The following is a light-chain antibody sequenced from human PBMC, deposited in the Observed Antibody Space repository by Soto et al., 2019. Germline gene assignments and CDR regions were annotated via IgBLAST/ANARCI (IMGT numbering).Light chain of an antibody. V-gene: IGKV1-5*01. J-gene: IGKJ1*01. Sequence: DIQMTQSPSTLSASVGDIVTITCRASQSISSWLAGYQQKPGKAPKLLIYDASRLESGVPSRFSGSGSGTEFTLTISSLQPYDFATYYCQQYNSYPGTFGQGTKVEIK. CDR3: QQYNSYPGT. CDR2: DAS. CDR1: QSISSW.